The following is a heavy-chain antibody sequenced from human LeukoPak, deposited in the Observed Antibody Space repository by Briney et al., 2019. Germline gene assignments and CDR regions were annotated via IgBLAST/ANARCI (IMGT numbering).Heavy chain of an antibody. D-gene: IGHD3-3*01. CDR1: GFTFSDYY. J-gene: IGHJ4*02. CDR3: ARGGYYDFWSGYYNLFDY. V-gene: IGHV3-11*04. CDR2: ISSSGSTI. Sequence: GGSLRLSCAASGFTFSDYYMSWIRQAPGKGLEWVSYISSSGSTIYYADSVKGRFTISRDNAKNSLYLQMNSLRAEDTAVYYCARGGYYDFWSGYYNLFDYWGQGTLVTVSS.